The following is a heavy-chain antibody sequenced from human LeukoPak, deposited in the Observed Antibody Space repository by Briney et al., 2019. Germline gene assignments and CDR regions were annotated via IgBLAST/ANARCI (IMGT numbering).Heavy chain of an antibody. J-gene: IGHJ4*02. V-gene: IGHV5-51*01. Sequence: GESLKISCKGSGYSFTSHWIGWVRQMPGKGLEWMGIVNPDDSDTIYSPSFQGQVTTSADESITTAYLQWSSLKASDTAMYYCARLRWPRGGRSSFDYWGQGALVTVPS. D-gene: IGHD3-10*01. CDR1: GYSFTSHW. CDR2: VNPDDSDT. CDR3: ARLRWPRGGRSSFDY.